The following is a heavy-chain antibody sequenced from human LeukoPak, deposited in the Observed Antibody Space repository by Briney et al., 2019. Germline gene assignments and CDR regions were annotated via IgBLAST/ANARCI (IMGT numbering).Heavy chain of an antibody. CDR3: ARIERELFVVFDY. CDR1: GGSISSYY. Sequence: SETLSLTCTVSGGSISSYYWSWIRQPPGKGLEWIGYIYYSGSTNYNPSLKSRVTISVDTSKNQFSLKLSSVTAADTAVYYCARIERELFVVFDYWGQGRLIIVAS. D-gene: IGHD1-26*01. J-gene: IGHJ4*02. CDR2: IYYSGST. V-gene: IGHV4-59*01.